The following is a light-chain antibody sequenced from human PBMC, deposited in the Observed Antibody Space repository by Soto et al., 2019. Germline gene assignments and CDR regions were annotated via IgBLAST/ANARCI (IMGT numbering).Light chain of an antibody. CDR3: QQSRNWPTIT. CDR2: DAS. Sequence: TVWTHSPAILSLSPGEIATLFFRASQSISRYLAWYQQKPGQAPRLLIYDASNRATGNPARFSGSGSGTDFTLTISSLQTEDFAVYYCQQSRNWPTITFGQGTLLEIK. J-gene: IGKJ5*01. CDR1: QSISRY. V-gene: IGKV3-11*01.